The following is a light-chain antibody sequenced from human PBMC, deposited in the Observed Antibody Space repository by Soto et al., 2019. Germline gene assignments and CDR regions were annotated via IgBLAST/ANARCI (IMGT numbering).Light chain of an antibody. CDR2: GAS. J-gene: IGKJ4*01. V-gene: IGKV3-15*01. Sequence: EIVMTQSPATLSVSPGERDTLSCRASQSVSSNLAWYQQKPGQAPRLLIYGASTRATGIPARFSGSGSGTEFTLTISSLQSEDFAVYYCQQYNNWPLRFGGGIKVEIK. CDR3: QQYNNWPLR. CDR1: QSVSSN.